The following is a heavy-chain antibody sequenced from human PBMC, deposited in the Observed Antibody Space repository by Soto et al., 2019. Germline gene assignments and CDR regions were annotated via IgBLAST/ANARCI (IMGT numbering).Heavy chain of an antibody. CDR2: INPNSGGT. D-gene: IGHD2-2*02. CDR1: GYTFTGYY. Sequence: VASVKVSCKASGYTFTGYYMHWVRQAPGQGLEWRGWINPNSGGTNCAQKFQGRVTMTRDTSISTAYMELSRLRSDDTAVYYCARRYCSSTRCYRTLGYWGQGTLVTVSS. J-gene: IGHJ4*02. CDR3: ARRYCSSTRCYRTLGY. V-gene: IGHV1-2*02.